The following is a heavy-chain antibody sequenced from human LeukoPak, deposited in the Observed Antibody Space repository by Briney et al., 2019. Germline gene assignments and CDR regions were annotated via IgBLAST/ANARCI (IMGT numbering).Heavy chain of an antibody. J-gene: IGHJ4*02. CDR3: ARDVGDIFQWFYFDH. V-gene: IGHV3-48*03. CDR1: GFIFSNYE. D-gene: IGHD3-10*01. Sequence: GGSLRLSCEGSGFIFSNYEMNWVREAPGKGLEWISYINPSGTTAYYADSVKGRFTISRDNAQNSMYLQMNSLRAEDTALYYCARDVGDIFQWFYFDHWGQGTLVSVSS. CDR2: INPSGTTA.